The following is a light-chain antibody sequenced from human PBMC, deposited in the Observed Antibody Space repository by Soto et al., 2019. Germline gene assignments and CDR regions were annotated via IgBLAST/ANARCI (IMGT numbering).Light chain of an antibody. J-gene: IGKJ1*01. Sequence: AIQMTQCPSSLSASLGDRVTITCRASQGIRNDLGWYQQKPGKAPRLLIYAASSLQSGVPSKFSGSGSGTDFTLTISSLQPEDFATYYCLQDYSYPWTFGQGTKVEI. CDR2: AAS. CDR3: LQDYSYPWT. CDR1: QGIRND. V-gene: IGKV1-6*01.